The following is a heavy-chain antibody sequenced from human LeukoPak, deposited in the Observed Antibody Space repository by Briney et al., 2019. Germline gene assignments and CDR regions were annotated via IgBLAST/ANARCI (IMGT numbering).Heavy chain of an antibody. CDR2: ISYDGNKK. CDR3: ARDRPFWDRNGNEYFQH. D-gene: IGHD3-22*01. V-gene: IGHV3-30*03. Sequence: PGGSLRLSCAASGFTFSSYGMHWVRQAPGKGLEWVALISYDGNKKYYADSVKGRFTISRDNYKNTLYLQMNSLRAEDTAKYYCARDRPFWDRNGNEYFQHWGQGTLVTVSS. J-gene: IGHJ1*01. CDR1: GFTFSSYG.